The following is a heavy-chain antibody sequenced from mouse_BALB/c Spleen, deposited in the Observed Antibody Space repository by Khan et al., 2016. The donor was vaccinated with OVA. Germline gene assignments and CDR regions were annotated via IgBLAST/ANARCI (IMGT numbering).Heavy chain of an antibody. CDR3: ARLNS. CDR2: IDRANGNS. CDR1: GFNIKDTY. J-gene: IGHJ2*01. V-gene: IGHV14-3*02. Sequence: VKLQQSGAELVKPGASVKLSCTASGFNIKDTYMHWVKQTPEQGLEWIGRIDRANGNSKYAPMFQGQATITADTSCNTVYLQLSSLTSEDTAFYYSARLNSWGQGTTLTVSS.